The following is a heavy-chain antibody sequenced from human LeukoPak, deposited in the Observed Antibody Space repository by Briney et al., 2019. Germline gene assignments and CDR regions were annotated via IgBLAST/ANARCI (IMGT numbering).Heavy chain of an antibody. CDR3: ARVKGSGYYYGY. D-gene: IGHD3-22*01. CDR1: GFTVSSNY. Sequence: GGSLRLSCAASGFTVSSNYMSWVREAPGKGLEWVSVIYSGGSTYYADSVKGRFTISRDNSKNTLYLQMNSLRAEDTAVYYCARVKGSGYYYGYWGQGTLVTVSS. J-gene: IGHJ4*02. CDR2: IYSGGST. V-gene: IGHV3-53*01.